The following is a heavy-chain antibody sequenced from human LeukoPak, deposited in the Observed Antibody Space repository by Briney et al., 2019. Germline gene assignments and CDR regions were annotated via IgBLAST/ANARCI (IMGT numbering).Heavy chain of an antibody. V-gene: IGHV1-2*02. J-gene: IGHJ5*02. Sequence: ASVKVSCKAPGYTFTGYYMHWVRQAPGQGLEWMGWINPNSGGTNYAQKFQGRVTMTRDTSISTAYMELSRLRSDDTAVYYCATYYYGSGSYYRFDPWGQGTLVTVSS. D-gene: IGHD3-10*01. CDR1: GYTFTGYY. CDR3: ATYYYGSGSYYRFDP. CDR2: INPNSGGT.